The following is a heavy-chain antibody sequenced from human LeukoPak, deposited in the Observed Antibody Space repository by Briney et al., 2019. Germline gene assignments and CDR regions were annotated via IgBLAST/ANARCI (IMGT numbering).Heavy chain of an antibody. CDR1: GFTFSSYG. V-gene: IGHV3-30*18. Sequence: PGRSLRLSCAASGFTFSSYGMHWVRQAPGKGLEWVAVISYDGSNKYYADSVKGRFTISRDNSKNTLYLQMNSLRAEDTAVYYCAKDSVGSSLYGMDVWGQGTTVTVSS. D-gene: IGHD6-13*01. J-gene: IGHJ6*02. CDR2: ISYDGSNK. CDR3: AKDSVGSSLYGMDV.